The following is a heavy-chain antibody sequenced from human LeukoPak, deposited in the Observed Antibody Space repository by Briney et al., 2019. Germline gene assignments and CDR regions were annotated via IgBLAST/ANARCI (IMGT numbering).Heavy chain of an antibody. D-gene: IGHD5-12*01. CDR3: SRGGYDFDY. J-gene: IGHJ4*02. Sequence: GESLRLSCAASGFTFSSYEMNWVRQAPGKGLEWVSYISSSGSTIYYADSVKGRFTISRDNAKNSLYLQMNSLRAEDTAVYYCSRGGYDFDYWGQGTLVTVSS. CDR2: ISSSGSTI. V-gene: IGHV3-48*03. CDR1: GFTFSSYE.